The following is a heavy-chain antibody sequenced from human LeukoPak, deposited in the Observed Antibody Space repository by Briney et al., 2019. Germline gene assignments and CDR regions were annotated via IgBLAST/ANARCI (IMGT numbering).Heavy chain of an antibody. CDR3: AREGPASGIVVVTAPLDY. Sequence: SVKVSCKASVGTFSSYAISWVRQAPGQGLEWMGRIIRILGIANYAQKFQGRVTITADKSTSTAYMELSSLRSEDTAVYYCAREGPASGIVVVTAPLDYWGQGTLVTLSS. CDR2: IIRILGIA. CDR1: VGTFSSYA. V-gene: IGHV1-69*04. D-gene: IGHD2-21*02. J-gene: IGHJ4*02.